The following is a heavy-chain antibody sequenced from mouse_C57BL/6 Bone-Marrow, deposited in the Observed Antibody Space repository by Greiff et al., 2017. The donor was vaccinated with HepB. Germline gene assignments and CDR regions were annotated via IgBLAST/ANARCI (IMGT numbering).Heavy chain of an antibody. CDR1: GFNIKDDY. Sequence: DVKLVESGAELVRPGASVKLSCTASGFNIKDDYMHWVKQRPEQGLEWIGWIDPENGDTEYASKFQGKATITADTSSNTAYLQLSSLTSEDTAVYYCTTQGLYYFDYWGQGTTLTVSS. V-gene: IGHV14-4*01. D-gene: IGHD3-3*01. CDR3: TTQGLYYFDY. CDR2: IDPENGDT. J-gene: IGHJ2*01.